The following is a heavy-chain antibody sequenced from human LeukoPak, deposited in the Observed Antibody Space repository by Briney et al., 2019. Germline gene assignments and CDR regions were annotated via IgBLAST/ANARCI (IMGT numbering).Heavy chain of an antibody. J-gene: IGHJ4*02. D-gene: IGHD6-6*01. CDR1: GFTFSSYG. CDR2: ISYDGSNK. V-gene: IGHV3-30*18. Sequence: GGSLRLSCAASGFTFSSYGMHWVRQAPGKGLEWVAVISYDGSNKYYADSVKGRFTISRDNSKNTLYLQMNSLRAEDTAVYYCAKGGYSSSRGYFDYWGQGTLVTVSS. CDR3: AKGGYSSSRGYFDY.